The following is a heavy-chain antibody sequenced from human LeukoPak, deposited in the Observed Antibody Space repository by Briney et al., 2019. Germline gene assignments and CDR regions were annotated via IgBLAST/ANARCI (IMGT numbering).Heavy chain of an antibody. CDR3: ASRPFNYGSGSYHAFDI. D-gene: IGHD3-10*01. CDR2: ISAYNGNT. J-gene: IGHJ3*02. Sequence: GASVKVSCKASDYTFTSYGISWVRQAPGQGLEWMGWISAYNGNTNYAQKLQGRVTMTTDTSTSTAYMELRSLRSDDTAVYYCASRPFNYGSGSYHAFDIWGQGTMVTVSS. V-gene: IGHV1-18*01. CDR1: DYTFTSYG.